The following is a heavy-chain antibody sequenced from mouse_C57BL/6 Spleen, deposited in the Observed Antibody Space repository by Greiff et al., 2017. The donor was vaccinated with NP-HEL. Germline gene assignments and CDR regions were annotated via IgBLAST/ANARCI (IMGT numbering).Heavy chain of an antibody. CDR1: GFTFSSYA. Sequence: EVQRVESGEGLVKPGGSLKLSCAASGFTFSSYAMSWVRQTPEKRLEWVAYISSGGDYIYYADPVKGRFTISRDNARNTLYLQMSSLKSEDTAMYYCTRGRDVGFYYAMDYWGQGTSVTVSS. J-gene: IGHJ4*01. CDR2: ISSGGDYI. V-gene: IGHV5-9-1*02. D-gene: IGHD3-3*01. CDR3: TRGRDVGFYYAMDY.